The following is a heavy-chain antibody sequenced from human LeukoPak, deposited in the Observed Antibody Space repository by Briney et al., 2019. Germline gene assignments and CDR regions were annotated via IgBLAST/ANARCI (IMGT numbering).Heavy chain of an antibody. J-gene: IGHJ3*01. CDR2: IYNSGST. V-gene: IGHV4-59*08. D-gene: IGHD3-16*01. CDR1: GGSISSHY. Sequence: SETLSLTCTVSGGSISSHYWSWIRQPPGKGLEWLGYIYNSGSTNYNPSLKSRVTISQDTSKNQFSLHLTSVTAADTAVYFCARDDYGVFDAFDVWGQGTVVTVSS. CDR3: ARDDYGVFDAFDV.